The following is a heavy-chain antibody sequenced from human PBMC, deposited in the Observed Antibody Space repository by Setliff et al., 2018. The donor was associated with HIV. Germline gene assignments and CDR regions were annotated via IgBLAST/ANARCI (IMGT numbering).Heavy chain of an antibody. J-gene: IGHJ6*03. CDR2: IRSDETNK. D-gene: IGHD5-12*01. CDR1: GFIFSTYG. Sequence: GGSLRLSCEASGFIFSTYGMHWVRQAPGKGLEWVAFIRSDETNKYYSDSVKGRFTISRDTSKNTLFLQINSLRPEDTAVYYCARISVASRYNSDMDVWGKGTTVTVTS. V-gene: IGHV3-30*02. CDR3: ARISVASRYNSDMDV.